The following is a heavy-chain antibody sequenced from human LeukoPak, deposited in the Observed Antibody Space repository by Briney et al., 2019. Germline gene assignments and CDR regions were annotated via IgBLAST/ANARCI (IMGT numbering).Heavy chain of an antibody. V-gene: IGHV4-59*01. J-gene: IGHJ5*02. D-gene: IGHD4-23*01. CDR2: IYYSGST. Sequence: PSETLSLTCTASGGSISSYYWSWIRQPPGKGLEWVGYIYYSGSTNYNPSLKGRFTISVDTSKNQFSLKLSSVTAADTAVYYCATEVDYGGNSGWFDPWGQGTLVTVSS. CDR3: ATEVDYGGNSGWFDP. CDR1: GGSISSYY.